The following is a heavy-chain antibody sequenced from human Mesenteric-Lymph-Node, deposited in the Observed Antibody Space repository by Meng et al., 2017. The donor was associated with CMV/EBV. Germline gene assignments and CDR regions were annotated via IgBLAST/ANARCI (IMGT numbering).Heavy chain of an antibody. D-gene: IGHD3-9*01. CDR1: GDSIRSGDYY. J-gene: IGHJ4*02. Sequence: LRLSCTVSGDSIRSGDYYWSWIRQPPGKALEWIGYMYYTGNSYYNPSLKSRVTISVDTSKRQFSLRLTSVTAADTAVYYCARGVMGYDVLTGYYPVSGSGDYWGQGTLVTVSS. CDR2: MYYTGNS. V-gene: IGHV4-30-4*08. CDR3: ARGVMGYDVLTGYYPVSGSGDY.